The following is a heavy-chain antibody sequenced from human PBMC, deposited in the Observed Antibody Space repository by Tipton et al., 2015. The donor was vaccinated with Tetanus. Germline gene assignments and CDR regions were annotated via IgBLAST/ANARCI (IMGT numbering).Heavy chain of an antibody. CDR2: IGGSTDTK. D-gene: IGHD6-13*01. CDR3: ARAGGGSWGNFDY. J-gene: IGHJ4*02. CDR1: GFLFSRYA. Sequence: GSLRLSCAASGFLFSRYAMSWVRQAPGKGPEWVSAIGGSTDTKYYADAVKGRFTISRDNSKNTLFLQMDSLRAEDTAVYYCARAGGGSWGNFDYWGQGTLVTVSS. V-gene: IGHV3-23*01.